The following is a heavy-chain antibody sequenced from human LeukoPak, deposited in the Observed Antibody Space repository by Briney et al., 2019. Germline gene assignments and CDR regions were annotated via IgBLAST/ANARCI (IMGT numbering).Heavy chain of an antibody. V-gene: IGHV1-24*01. CDR2: FDPEDGET. Sequence: ASVKVSCKVSGYTLTELSMHWVRQAPGKGLEWMGGFDPEDGETIYAQKFQGRVTMTEDTSTDTAYMELSSLRSEDTAVYYCATNLVRGAKAYYYHYYYMDVWGKGTTVTVSS. D-gene: IGHD3-10*01. CDR1: GYTLTELS. CDR3: ATNLVRGAKAYYYHYYYMDV. J-gene: IGHJ6*03.